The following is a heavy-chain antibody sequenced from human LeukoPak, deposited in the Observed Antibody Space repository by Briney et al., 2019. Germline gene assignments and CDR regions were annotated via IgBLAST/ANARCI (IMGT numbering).Heavy chain of an antibody. CDR2: INLSGST. D-gene: IGHD3-10*01. V-gene: IGHV4-34*01. Sequence: SETLSLTCAVYGGSSTAYYWNWIRQPPGKGLEWIGDINLSGSTNYNPSLKSRVTISADTSKNQFSLKLSSVTAADTAVYYCARARYYYGHYFDYWGQGTLVTVSS. J-gene: IGHJ4*02. CDR3: ARARYYYGHYFDY. CDR1: GGSSTAYY.